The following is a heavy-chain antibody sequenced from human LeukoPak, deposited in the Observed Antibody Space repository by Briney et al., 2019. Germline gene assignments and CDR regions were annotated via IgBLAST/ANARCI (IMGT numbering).Heavy chain of an antibody. D-gene: IGHD5-24*01. Sequence: GGSLRLSCAASGFTFSTSGMNWVRQAPGKGREWVSYIISSSNTIYYADSVKGRFTISRDNSENSLYLQMNSLKAEDTAVYYCAREEKMEEGYYYYMDVWGKGTTVTVSS. J-gene: IGHJ6*03. CDR3: AREEKMEEGYYYYMDV. CDR2: IISSSNTI. CDR1: GFTFSTSG. V-gene: IGHV3-48*01.